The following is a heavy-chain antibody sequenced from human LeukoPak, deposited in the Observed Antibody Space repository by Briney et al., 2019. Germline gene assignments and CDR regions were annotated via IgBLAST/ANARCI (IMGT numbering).Heavy chain of an antibody. J-gene: IGHJ6*03. Sequence: GGSLRLSCAASGFTFSSYSMNWVRQAPGKGLEWVSSISSSSSYIYYADSVKGRFTISRDNAKNSLYLQMNSLRAEDTAVYYCAALGYGDLNYYYYMDVWGKGTTVTVSS. V-gene: IGHV3-21*01. CDR1: GFTFSSYS. D-gene: IGHD4-17*01. CDR2: ISSSSSYI. CDR3: AALGYGDLNYYYYMDV.